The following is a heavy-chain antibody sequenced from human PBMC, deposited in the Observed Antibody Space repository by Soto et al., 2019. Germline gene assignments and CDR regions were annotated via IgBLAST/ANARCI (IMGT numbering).Heavy chain of an antibody. V-gene: IGHV4-34*01. Sequence: SETLSLTCAVYGESFSGHYWTWIRQPPGKGLEWIGEIDHGGSSTYNPSLKSRVAMSVDTSKNQVSLRLTSVTAADTAVYYCARGRYCSATTCIRVFDVWGQGNMVTASS. CDR2: IDHGGSS. D-gene: IGHD2-2*01. CDR1: GESFSGHY. CDR3: ARGRYCSATTCIRVFDV. J-gene: IGHJ3*01.